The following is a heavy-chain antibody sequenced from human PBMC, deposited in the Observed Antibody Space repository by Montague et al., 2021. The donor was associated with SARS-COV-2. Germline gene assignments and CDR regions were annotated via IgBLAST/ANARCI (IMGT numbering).Heavy chain of an antibody. CDR1: GGSVSSGSYY. J-gene: IGHJ6*02. D-gene: IGHD3-3*01. CDR2: IYYSGST. CDR3: AGDPWRITIFGVVTGYGMDA. Sequence: SETLSLTCTVSGGSVSSGSYYWSWIRQPPGKGLEWIGYIYYSGSTNYNPSLKSRVTISVDTSKNQFSLKLSSVTAADTAVYYCAGDPWRITIFGVVTGYGMDAWGQGTPVTVSS. V-gene: IGHV4-61*01.